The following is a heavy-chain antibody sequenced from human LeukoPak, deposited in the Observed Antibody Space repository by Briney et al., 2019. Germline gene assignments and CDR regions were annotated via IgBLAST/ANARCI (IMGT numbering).Heavy chain of an antibody. CDR1: GFTFSDYD. V-gene: IGHV3-48*03. CDR2: ITSSGNTM. CDR3: ARLRSKYWFDP. Sequence: PGGSLRLSCAASGFTFSDYDMNWVRQAPGKGLEWVSFITSSGNTMYYADSVKGRFTISRDNAKNSLYLQMNSLRADDTAVYYCARLRSKYWFDPWGQGTLVTVSS. J-gene: IGHJ5*02. D-gene: IGHD4-11*01.